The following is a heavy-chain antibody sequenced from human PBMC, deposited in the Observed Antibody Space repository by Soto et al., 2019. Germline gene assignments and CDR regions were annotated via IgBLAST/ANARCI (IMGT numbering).Heavy chain of an antibody. Sequence: QVQLVQSGAEVKKPGASVKVSCKASGYTFTGYYMHWVRQAPGQGLEWMGWINPNSGGTNYAQKFQGWVTMTRDTSISTAYMELSRLRSDDTAVYYCARGNLWIQLGLGPPDYWGQGTLVTVSS. CDR1: GYTFTGYY. CDR2: INPNSGGT. CDR3: ARGNLWIQLGLGPPDY. J-gene: IGHJ4*02. D-gene: IGHD5-18*01. V-gene: IGHV1-2*04.